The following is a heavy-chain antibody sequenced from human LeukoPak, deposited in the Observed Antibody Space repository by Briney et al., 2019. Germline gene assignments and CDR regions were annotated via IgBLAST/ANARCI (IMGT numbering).Heavy chain of an antibody. V-gene: IGHV1-2*02. CDR3: ARDQGYSSSSPYYYYYYMDV. Sequence: ASVKVSCKASGYTFTGYYMHWVRQAPGQGLEWMGWINPNSGGTNYAQKFQGRVTMTRDTSISTAYMELSRLRSDDTAVYYCARDQGYSSSSPYYYYYYMDVWGKGTTVTVSS. CDR1: GYTFTGYY. CDR2: INPNSGGT. D-gene: IGHD6-6*01. J-gene: IGHJ6*03.